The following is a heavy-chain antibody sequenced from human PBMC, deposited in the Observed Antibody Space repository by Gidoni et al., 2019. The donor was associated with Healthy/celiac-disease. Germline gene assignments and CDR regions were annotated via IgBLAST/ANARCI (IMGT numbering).Heavy chain of an antibody. D-gene: IGHD2-2*01. CDR3: ARDLVDRSSTSPGDYYYYYYYMDV. CDR1: GGTFSSYA. J-gene: IGHJ6*03. V-gene: IGHV1-69*01. CDR2: IIPIFGTA. Sequence: QVQLVQSGAEVKKPGSSVKVSCKASGGTFSSYALRWVRQAPGQGLEWMGGIIPIFGTANYAQKFQGRVTITADESTSTADMELSSLRSEDTAVYYCARDLVDRSSTSPGDYYYYYYYMDVWGKGTTVTVSS.